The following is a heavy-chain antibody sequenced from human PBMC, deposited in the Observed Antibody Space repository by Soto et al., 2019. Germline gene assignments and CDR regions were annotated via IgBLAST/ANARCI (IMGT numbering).Heavy chain of an antibody. CDR3: ARDGGTTGTTAWFDP. J-gene: IGHJ5*02. Sequence: QVQLVESGGGVVQPGRSLRLSCAASGFTFSSYAIHWVRQAPGKGLEWVAVISYDGSNKYYADSVKGRFTISRDNSKNTLYLQMNSLRAEDTAVYYCARDGGTTGTTAWFDPWGQGTLVTVSS. V-gene: IGHV3-30-3*01. CDR2: ISYDGSNK. CDR1: GFTFSSYA. D-gene: IGHD1-1*01.